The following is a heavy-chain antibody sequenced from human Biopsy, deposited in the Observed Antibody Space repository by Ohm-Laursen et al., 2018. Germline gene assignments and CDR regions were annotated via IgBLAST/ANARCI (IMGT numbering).Heavy chain of an antibody. J-gene: IGHJ6*02. CDR3: VRGVDYYDPYHYYALDV. D-gene: IGHD3-22*01. CDR1: GESFNGYY. Sequence: TLSLTCAVYGESFNGYYWSWIRQTPGKGLEWIGEINHSGRTNYNPSLKSRVTISVDNSKNQFSLKVRSVTAADTAVYYCVRGVDYYDPYHYYALDVWGQGTTVTVSS. V-gene: IGHV4-34*01. CDR2: INHSGRT.